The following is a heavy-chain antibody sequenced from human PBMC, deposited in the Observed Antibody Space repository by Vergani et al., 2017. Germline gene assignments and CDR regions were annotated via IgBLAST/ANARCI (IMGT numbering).Heavy chain of an antibody. CDR3: ARFFPANRYYDFWSGGNYYYGMDV. CDR2: ISSSSSYI. J-gene: IGHJ6*02. V-gene: IGHV3-21*01. Sequence: EVQLVESGGGLVKPGGSLRLSCAASGFTFSSYSMNWVRQAPGKGLEWVSSISSSSSYIYYADSVKGRFTISRDNAKTSLYLQMNSLRAEDTAVYYCARFFPANRYYDFWSGGNYYYGMDVWGQGTTVTVSS. CDR1: GFTFSSYS. D-gene: IGHD3-3*01.